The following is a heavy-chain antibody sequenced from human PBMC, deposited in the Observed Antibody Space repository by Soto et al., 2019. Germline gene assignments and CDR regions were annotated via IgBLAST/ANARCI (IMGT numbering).Heavy chain of an antibody. J-gene: IGHJ4*02. CDR1: GFTFSSSW. CDR3: FPLWDDS. D-gene: IGHD1-26*01. V-gene: IGHV3-7*01. CDR2: IRQDGNEK. Sequence: PGGSLRLSCAASGFTFSSSWMNWVRQAPGKGLEWVANIRQDGNEKYYMHSVRGRFTISRDNARNSLYLQMNSLRAEDTAVYFCFPLWDDSWGQGTLVTVS.